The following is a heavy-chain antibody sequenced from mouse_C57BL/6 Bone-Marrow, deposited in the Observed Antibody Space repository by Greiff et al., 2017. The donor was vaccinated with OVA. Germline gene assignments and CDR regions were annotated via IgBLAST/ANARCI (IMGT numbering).Heavy chain of an antibody. Sequence: QVQLKESGPGLVQPSQRLSITCTVSGFSLPSYGVHWVRQPPGTGLEWLGVIWSGGRPDYNAAFISRLSLSKDNSKSQVFFKMNSLQADDTAIYYCAKTGFITTVVATLDWYFDVWGTGTTVTVSS. CDR2: IWSGGRP. J-gene: IGHJ1*03. V-gene: IGHV2-4*01. D-gene: IGHD1-1*01. CDR1: GFSLPSYG. CDR3: AKTGFITTVVATLDWYFDV.